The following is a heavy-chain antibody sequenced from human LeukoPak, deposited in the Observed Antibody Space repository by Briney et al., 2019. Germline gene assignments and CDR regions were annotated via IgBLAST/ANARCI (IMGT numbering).Heavy chain of an antibody. Sequence: SETLSLTCTVSGYSISSGYYWGWIRQPPGKGLELIGSIYHSGNTYYNPSLKSRVTISVDTSKNQFSLKLSSVTAADTAVYHCATGRSCTTCYLPDYWGQGTLVTVSS. CDR2: IYHSGNT. J-gene: IGHJ4*02. CDR3: ATGRSCTTCYLPDY. D-gene: IGHD2-2*01. CDR1: GYSISSGYY. V-gene: IGHV4-38-2*02.